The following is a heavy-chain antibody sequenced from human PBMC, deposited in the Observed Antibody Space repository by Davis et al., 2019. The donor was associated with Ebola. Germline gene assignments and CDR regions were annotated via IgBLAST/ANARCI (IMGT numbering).Heavy chain of an antibody. CDR3: ARETVVRLLDY. J-gene: IGHJ4*02. CDR1: GGSISSSSYY. D-gene: IGHD4-23*01. V-gene: IGHV4-39*07. CDR2: INHSGST. Sequence: PSETLSLTCTVSGGSISSSSYYWGWIRQPPGKGLEWIGEINHSGSTNYNPSLKSRVTISVDTSKNQFSLKLSSVTAADTAVYYCARETVVRLLDYWGQGTLVTVSS.